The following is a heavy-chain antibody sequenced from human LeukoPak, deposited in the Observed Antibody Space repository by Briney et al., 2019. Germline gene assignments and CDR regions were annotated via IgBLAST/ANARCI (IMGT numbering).Heavy chain of an antibody. D-gene: IGHD3-9*01. V-gene: IGHV3-53*01. J-gene: IGHJ4*02. CDR3: ARDKGLRYFDWLLSPLDY. CDR1: GFTVSSND. CDR2: IYTGGKT. Sequence: PGGSLRLSCAASGFTVSSNDMSWVRQAPGKGLEWVSIIYTGGKTYYADSVKGRFTISRDNAKNSLYLQMSSLRAEDTAVYYCARDKGLRYFDWLLSPLDYWGQGTLVTVSS.